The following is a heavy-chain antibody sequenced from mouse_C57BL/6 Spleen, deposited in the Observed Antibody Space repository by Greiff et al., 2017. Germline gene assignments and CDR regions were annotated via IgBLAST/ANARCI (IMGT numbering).Heavy chain of an antibody. Sequence: QVHVKQSGAELARPGASVKLSCKASGYTFTSYGISWVKQRTGQGLEGIGEIYPRSGNTYYNEKFKGKATLTADKSSSTAYMELRSLTSEDSAVYFCARFDDYDWYVDVWGTGTTVTVSS. D-gene: IGHD2-4*01. CDR2: IYPRSGNT. CDR3: ARFDDYDWYVDV. CDR1: GYTFTSYG. V-gene: IGHV1-81*01. J-gene: IGHJ1*03.